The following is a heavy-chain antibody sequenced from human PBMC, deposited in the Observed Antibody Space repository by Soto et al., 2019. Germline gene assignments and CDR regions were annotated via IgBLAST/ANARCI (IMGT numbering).Heavy chain of an antibody. D-gene: IGHD6-19*01. CDR1: GGTFSSYA. Sequence: QVQLVQSGAEVKKPGSSVKVSCKASGGTFSSYAISWVRQAPGQGLDWMGGIIPIFGTANYAQKFQGRVTITADESTSTGYRELSRLRSEDTAVYYCTAYSGSHDQYYYYGMDVWGQGTTVTVS. CDR2: IIPIFGTA. CDR3: TAYSGSHDQYYYYGMDV. J-gene: IGHJ6*02. V-gene: IGHV1-69*01.